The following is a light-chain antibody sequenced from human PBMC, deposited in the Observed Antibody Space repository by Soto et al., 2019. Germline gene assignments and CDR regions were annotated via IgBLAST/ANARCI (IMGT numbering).Light chain of an antibody. CDR1: QSVSSN. Sequence: EIVMTQSPATLSVSLGDRATLSCRASQSVSSNLAWYQQKPGQAPRLLIYGASTRATGIPARFSGSGSGTEFTLTISSLQSEDLAVYYCQQYNNWPPITFGQGTRLEIK. J-gene: IGKJ5*01. V-gene: IGKV3-15*01. CDR3: QQYNNWPPIT. CDR2: GAS.